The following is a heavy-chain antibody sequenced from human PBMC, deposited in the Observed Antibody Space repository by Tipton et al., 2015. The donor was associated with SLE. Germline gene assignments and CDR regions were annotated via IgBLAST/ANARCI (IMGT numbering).Heavy chain of an antibody. CDR2: VSDSGST. Sequence: TLSLTCSVYGDSSTGYFWTWIRQTPWKGVEWLGEVSDSGSTNYNPSLKSRVTLSIDTSKNQFSLRLRSVTAADTAVYYCARTNPLYSSSLTGLYGMDVWGQGTTVTVSS. V-gene: IGHV4-34*01. J-gene: IGHJ6*02. CDR3: ARTNPLYSSSLTGLYGMDV. D-gene: IGHD6-13*01. CDR1: GDSSTGYF.